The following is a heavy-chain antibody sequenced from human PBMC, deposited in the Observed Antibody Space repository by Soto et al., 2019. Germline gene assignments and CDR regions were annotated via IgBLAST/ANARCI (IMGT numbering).Heavy chain of an antibody. D-gene: IGHD3-22*01. Sequence: QVQLVESGGGVLKPGRSLRLSCAAAGFTFSSYDMHWVRQAPGKGLERVAVISYDGSNKYYAESVKGRFTISRDNSTNTLYLQMNSLRAEDTAVYYCARDKINYDSSGDPAGYGGQGTLVTVSS. CDR2: ISYDGSNK. J-gene: IGHJ1*01. CDR1: GFTFSSYD. V-gene: IGHV3-30-3*01. CDR3: ARDKINYDSSGDPAGY.